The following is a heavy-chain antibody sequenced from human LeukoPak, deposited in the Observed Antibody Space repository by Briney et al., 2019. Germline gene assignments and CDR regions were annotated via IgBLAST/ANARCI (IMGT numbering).Heavy chain of an antibody. J-gene: IGHJ6*03. CDR2: INWNGGST. CDR1: GFTFDDYG. V-gene: IGHV3-20*04. CDR3: ARVGFRGSGWKNYYYYYMDV. D-gene: IGHD6-19*01. Sequence: GGSLRLSCAASGFTFDDYGMSWVRQAPGKGLEWVSGINWNGGSTGYADSVKGRFTISRDNAKNSLYLQMNSLRAEDTALYYCARVGFRGSGWKNYYYYYMDVWGKGTTVTVSS.